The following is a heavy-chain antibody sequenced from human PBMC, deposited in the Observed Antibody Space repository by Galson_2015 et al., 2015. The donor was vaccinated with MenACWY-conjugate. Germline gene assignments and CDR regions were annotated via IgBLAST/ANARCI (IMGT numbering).Heavy chain of an antibody. CDR1: GFTFSDYY. J-gene: IGHJ6*02. CDR2: ISSSSSYT. V-gene: IGHV3-11*06. CDR3: ARWYSYGYNDDYYYGMDV. Sequence: SLRLSCAASGFTFSDYYMSWIRQAPGKGLEWVSYISSSSSYTKYADSVKGRFTISRDNAKNSLYLQMNSLRAEDTAVYYCARWYSYGYNDDYYYGMDVWGQGTTVTVSS. D-gene: IGHD5-18*01.